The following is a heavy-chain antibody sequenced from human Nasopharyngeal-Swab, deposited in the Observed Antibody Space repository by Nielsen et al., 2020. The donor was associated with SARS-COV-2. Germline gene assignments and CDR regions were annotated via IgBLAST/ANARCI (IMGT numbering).Heavy chain of an antibody. V-gene: IGHV4-59*08. Sequence: SETLSLTCTVSGGSIGTYYWSWIRQPPGKGLEWIGYIYYTGSTMYNPSLKGRVTLSVDTSENQFSLRLTSVTAADSAVYYCARQDYVSGYMDVWGKGTTVTVSS. CDR1: GGSIGTYY. CDR2: IYYTGST. CDR3: ARQDYVSGYMDV. D-gene: IGHD4-17*01. J-gene: IGHJ6*03.